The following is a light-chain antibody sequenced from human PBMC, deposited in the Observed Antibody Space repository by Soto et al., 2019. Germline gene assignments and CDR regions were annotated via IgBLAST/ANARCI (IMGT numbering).Light chain of an antibody. Sequence: DIQLTQSPSSLSASVGDKVTITFRASQSISNFLNWYQQKPGKAPVLLIYSASTLQTGVQSRFSGGGSVTDFTLTINSLQPEDFVTYYCQQSYSIPVTFGQGTRLDIQ. V-gene: IGKV1-39*01. CDR3: QQSYSIPVT. J-gene: IGKJ5*01. CDR1: QSISNF. CDR2: SAS.